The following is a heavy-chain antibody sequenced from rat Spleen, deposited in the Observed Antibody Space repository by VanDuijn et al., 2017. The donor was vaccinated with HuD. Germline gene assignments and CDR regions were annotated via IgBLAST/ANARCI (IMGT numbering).Heavy chain of an antibody. V-gene: IGHV2-32*01. J-gene: IGHJ3*01. CDR3: ARDENGYVNLWFAY. Sequence: QVQLKESGPGLMQPSQTLSLTCIVSGFSLTSYHVHWVRQSPGKGLEWMAVIWSGGNTDYNSALKSRLSINRDTSKSQVFLKMNSLQTEDTATYYCARDENGYVNLWFAYWGQGTLVTVSS. CDR1: GFSLTSYH. CDR2: IWSGGNT. D-gene: IGHD2-3*01.